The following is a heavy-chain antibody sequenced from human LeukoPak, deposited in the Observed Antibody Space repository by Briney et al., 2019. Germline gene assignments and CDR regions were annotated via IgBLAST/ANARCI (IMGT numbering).Heavy chain of an antibody. J-gene: IGHJ4*02. V-gene: IGHV3-15*01. CDR3: IAASRIVVAAFDY. CDR2: IKSKTDGGTT. D-gene: IGHD3-22*01. Sequence: GGSLRLSCAASGFTFSDYYMSWIRQAPGKGLEWVGRIKSKTDGGTTDYAAPVKGRFTISRDDSKNTLYLQMNSLKTEDTAVYYCIAASRIVVAAFDYWGQGTLVTVSS. CDR1: GFTFSDYY.